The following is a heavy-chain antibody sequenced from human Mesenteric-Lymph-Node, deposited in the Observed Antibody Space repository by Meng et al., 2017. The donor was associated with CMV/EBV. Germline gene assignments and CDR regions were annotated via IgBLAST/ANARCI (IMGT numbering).Heavy chain of an antibody. CDR1: GYSFTSHW. CDR2: IYPSDSDT. V-gene: IGHV5-51*01. Sequence: GESLKISCTASGYSFTSHWIGWVRQMPGKGLEYMGIIYPSDSDTRYRPTFEGQVTISADKSINTAYLQWSTLKASDTAMYYCARREGGYYYPIPPNWFDPWGQGTLVTVSS. CDR3: ARREGGYYYPIPPNWFDP. J-gene: IGHJ5*02. D-gene: IGHD3-3*01.